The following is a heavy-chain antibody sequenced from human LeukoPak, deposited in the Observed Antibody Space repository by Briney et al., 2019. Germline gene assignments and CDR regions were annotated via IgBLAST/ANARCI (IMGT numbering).Heavy chain of an antibody. J-gene: IGHJ4*02. V-gene: IGHV1-2*02. CDR1: GYTFSDEY. D-gene: IGHD5-18*01. CDR2: INTKSGDT. Sequence: ASVKVSCKASGYTFSDEYMYWARQAPGQGLEWMGWINTKSGDTRYAQKFQGRVTMTRDTSIGTIFMELSGLRSDDTGVYYCARDGDSPMVDFDYWGQGTLVTVSS. CDR3: ARDGDSPMVDFDY.